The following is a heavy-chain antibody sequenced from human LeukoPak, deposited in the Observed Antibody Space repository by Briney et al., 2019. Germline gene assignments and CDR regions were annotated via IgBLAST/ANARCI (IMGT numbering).Heavy chain of an antibody. J-gene: IGHJ5*02. CDR1: GYTFTSYD. Sequence: ASVKVSCKASGYTFTSYDINWVRQATGQGLEWMGWMNPNSGNTGYAQKFQGRVTMTRNTSISTAYMELSRLRSDDTAVYYCAREDCSGGSCYGRANWFDPWGQGTLVTVSS. D-gene: IGHD2-15*01. CDR3: AREDCSGGSCYGRANWFDP. V-gene: IGHV1-8*01. CDR2: MNPNSGNT.